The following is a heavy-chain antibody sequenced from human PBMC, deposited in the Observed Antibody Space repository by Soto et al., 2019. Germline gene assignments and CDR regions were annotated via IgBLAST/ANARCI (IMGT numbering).Heavy chain of an antibody. D-gene: IGHD1-20*01. CDR1: GDTFNTFA. J-gene: IGHJ6*02. CDR2: IIPIFGKP. Sequence: QVQLVQSGAEVKKPGSSVTVSCKASGDTFNTFAFSWVRQAPGQGLEWMGGIIPIFGKPDYAQKFPGRDTIRADESTRTISFEVSSLRSEDTAVYYCARSTGITGNRASHHAMDVWGQGTTVTVSS. CDR3: ARSTGITGNRASHHAMDV. V-gene: IGHV1-69*01.